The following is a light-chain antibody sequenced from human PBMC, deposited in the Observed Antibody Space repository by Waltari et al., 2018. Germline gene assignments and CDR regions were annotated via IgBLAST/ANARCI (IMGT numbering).Light chain of an antibody. Sequence: AIQMTQSPASLDASVGDRVTITCRASQGIRNDLGWYQQKTGKATKLLIYAAYSLQSGVPSRFSGSGSGTDFTLTISSLQPEDFATYYCLQDYNYPWTFGQGTKVEIK. V-gene: IGKV1-6*01. J-gene: IGKJ1*01. CDR1: QGIRND. CDR3: LQDYNYPWT. CDR2: AAY.